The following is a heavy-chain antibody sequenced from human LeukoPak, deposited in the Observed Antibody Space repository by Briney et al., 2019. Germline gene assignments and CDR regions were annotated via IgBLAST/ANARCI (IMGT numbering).Heavy chain of an antibody. D-gene: IGHD3-10*01. CDR3: ARVVRGVTADY. J-gene: IGHJ4*02. CDR2: IYTSGST. Sequence: PSETLSLTCTVSGGSISSYYWSWIRQPPGKGLEWIGYIYTSGSTNYNPSLKSRVIISVDTSKSQFSLKLSSVTAADTAVYYCARVVRGVTADYWGQGTLVTVSS. CDR1: GGSISSYY. V-gene: IGHV4-4*09.